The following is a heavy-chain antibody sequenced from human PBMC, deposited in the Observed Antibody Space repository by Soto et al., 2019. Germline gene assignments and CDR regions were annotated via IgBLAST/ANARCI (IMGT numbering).Heavy chain of an antibody. V-gene: IGHV1-69*01. J-gene: IGHJ5*02. CDR1: GGTFNTHS. D-gene: IGHD2-2*01. CDR3: ARDPNCKTSSCHKWFDP. CDR2: IIPMFDST. Sequence: QVQLVQSGAEVQKPGSSVKVSCKVSGGTFNTHSFNWVRQAPGQVLEWMGGIIPMFDSTVYSQRFQGRVTITADESTRTVYMELSSLRSEDTALYYCARDPNCKTSSCHKWFDPWGQGTLVTVSS.